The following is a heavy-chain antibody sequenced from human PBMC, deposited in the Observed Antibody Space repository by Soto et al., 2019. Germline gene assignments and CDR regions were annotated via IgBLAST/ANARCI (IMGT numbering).Heavy chain of an antibody. J-gene: IGHJ6*02. Sequence: SQTLSLTCAISGDSVSSNSAAWNWIRQSPSRGLEWLGRTYYRSKWYNDYAVSVKSRITINPDTSKNQFSLQLNSVTPEDTAVYYCARDRSLRFLEWLPSRDYYYYGMDVWGQGTTVTVSS. V-gene: IGHV6-1*01. D-gene: IGHD3-3*01. CDR3: ARDRSLRFLEWLPSRDYYYYGMDV. CDR2: TYYRSKWYN. CDR1: GDSVSSNSAA.